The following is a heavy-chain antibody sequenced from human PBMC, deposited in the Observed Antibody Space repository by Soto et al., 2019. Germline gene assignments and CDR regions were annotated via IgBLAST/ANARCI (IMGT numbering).Heavy chain of an antibody. V-gene: IGHV1-69*02. CDR1: GGTFSSFF. J-gene: IGHJ4*02. D-gene: IGHD3-16*01. Sequence: QVQLVQSGAEMKKPGSSVKVSCKSSGGTFSSFFINWVRQAPGQGLEYMGRIFPLLGRASYAQKFQGRVTITANKSTTTAYMELSSWRSEDTAVYFCAGGDVDYWGQGTLVTVSS. CDR3: AGGDVDY. CDR2: IFPLLGRA.